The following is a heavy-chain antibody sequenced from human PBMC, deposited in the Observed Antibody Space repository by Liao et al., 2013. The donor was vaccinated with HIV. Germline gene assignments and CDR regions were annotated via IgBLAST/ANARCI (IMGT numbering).Heavy chain of an antibody. CDR1: GGSISSGSYY. Sequence: QVQLQESGPGLVKPSQTLSLTCTVSGGSISSGSYYWSWIRQPAGKGLEWIGRIYITGSTNYNPSLKSRVTISIDTSKNQFSLKLSSVTAADTAMYYCAREAGRAYYSYYYMDVWGKGTNGHRLL. J-gene: IGHJ6*03. V-gene: IGHV4-61*02. CDR2: IYITGST. CDR3: AREAGRAYYSYYYMDV.